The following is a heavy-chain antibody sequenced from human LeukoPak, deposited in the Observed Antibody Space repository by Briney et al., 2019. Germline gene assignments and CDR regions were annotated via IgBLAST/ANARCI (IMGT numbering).Heavy chain of an antibody. V-gene: IGHV3-20*04. Sequence: PGGSLRLSCAASGFTFDDYGISWVRQAPGKGLEWVSGINWNGGSTGYADSVKGRFTISRDNAKNSLYLQMNSLRAKDTALYYCARDLGGASDYWGQGTLVTVSS. CDR2: INWNGGST. D-gene: IGHD3-16*01. J-gene: IGHJ4*02. CDR3: ARDLGGASDY. CDR1: GFTFDDYG.